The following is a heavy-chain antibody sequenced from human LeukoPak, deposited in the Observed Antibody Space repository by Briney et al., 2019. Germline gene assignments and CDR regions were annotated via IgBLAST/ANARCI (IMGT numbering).Heavy chain of an antibody. Sequence: PSETLSLTCAVYGGSFSGYYWSWIRQPPGKGLEWIGEINHSGSTNYNPSLKSRVTISVDTSKNQFSLKLSSVTAADTAVYYCARGSPSITMVRGNWFDPWGQGTLVTVSS. V-gene: IGHV4-34*01. CDR3: ARGSPSITMVRGNWFDP. J-gene: IGHJ5*02. D-gene: IGHD3-10*01. CDR2: INHSGST. CDR1: GGSFSGYY.